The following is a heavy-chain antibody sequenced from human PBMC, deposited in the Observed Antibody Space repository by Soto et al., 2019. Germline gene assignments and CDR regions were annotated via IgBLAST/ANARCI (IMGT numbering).Heavy chain of an antibody. CDR1: GGSFSDYY. CDR3: ARDRAPRGYSSGYYYFLDS. V-gene: IGHV4-34*01. CDR2: INHSGST. J-gene: IGHJ4*02. Sequence: PSETLSLTCAVYGGSFSDYYWSWIRQPPGKGLEWIGEINHSGSTNYNPSLKSRVTISVDTSKNQFSLKLRSVTAADTAMYYCARDRAPRGYSSGYYYFLDSWGQGTLVTVSS. D-gene: IGHD3-22*01.